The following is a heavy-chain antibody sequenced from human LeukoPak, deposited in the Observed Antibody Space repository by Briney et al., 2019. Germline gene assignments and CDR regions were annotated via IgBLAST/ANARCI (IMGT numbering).Heavy chain of an antibody. J-gene: IGHJ4*02. CDR2: ISGSRVRP. V-gene: IGHV3-23*01. Sequence: LAGGSLRLSWAASGFTFSSYAMSWVRQAPGRGLEWVSVISGSRVRPYYAASANGRFTTSTDNSNNPLSLHMNRLSAEHTAVYYCAKDPVEMATISQYFDYWGKGILVTVSS. CDR1: GFTFSSYA. D-gene: IGHD5-24*01. CDR3: AKDPVEMATISQYFDY.